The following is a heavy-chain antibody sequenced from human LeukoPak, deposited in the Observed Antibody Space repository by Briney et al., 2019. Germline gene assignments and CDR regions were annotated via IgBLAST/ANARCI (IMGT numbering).Heavy chain of an antibody. CDR2: IKSKTDGGTT. V-gene: IGHV3-15*01. CDR3: TTGGYGGQFDY. CDR1: GFTFSSSG. J-gene: IGHJ4*02. D-gene: IGHD5-12*01. Sequence: GGSLRLSCAASGFTFSSSGMHWVRQAPGKGLEWVGRIKSKTDGGTTDYAAPVKGRFTISRDDSKNTLYLQMNSLKTEDTAVYYCTTGGYGGQFDYWGQGTLVTVSS.